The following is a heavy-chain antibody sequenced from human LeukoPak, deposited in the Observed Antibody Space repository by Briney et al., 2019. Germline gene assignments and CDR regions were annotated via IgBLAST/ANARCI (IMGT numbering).Heavy chain of an antibody. CDR3: VRVLYGLGWDY. V-gene: IGHV3-64D*06. CDR2: INDDWGTT. CDR1: GFSFRSYA. D-gene: IGHD3-10*01. J-gene: IGHJ4*02. Sequence: PGGSLRLSCSASGFSFRSYAMHWVRQAPGKGLEFVSGINDDWGTTDYAVSVKGRFTISRDNSKNTLYLQMNSLRTEDTALYYSVRVLYGLGWDYRGQGTLVTVSS.